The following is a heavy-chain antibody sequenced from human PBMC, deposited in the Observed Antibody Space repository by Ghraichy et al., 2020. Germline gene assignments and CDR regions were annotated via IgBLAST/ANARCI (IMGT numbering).Heavy chain of an antibody. Sequence: GGSLRLSCETSGFSFEDHSLHWVRQAPGKGLEWLSGISWNGDNIVYADSVKGRFTISRDNARNSLYLQMSSLSAEDTALYYCTKDVGKTRGAFDMWGQGTMVTVSS. CDR1: GFSFEDHS. CDR2: ISWNGDNI. CDR3: TKDVGKTRGAFDM. J-gene: IGHJ3*02. D-gene: IGHD1-26*01. V-gene: IGHV3-9*01.